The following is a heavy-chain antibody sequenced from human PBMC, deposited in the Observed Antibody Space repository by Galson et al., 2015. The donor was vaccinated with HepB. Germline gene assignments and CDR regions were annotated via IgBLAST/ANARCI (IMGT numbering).Heavy chain of an antibody. CDR3: AVPSRGGSYPPGN. D-gene: IGHD1-26*01. J-gene: IGHJ4*02. CDR1: GFTFSDYY. V-gene: IGHV3-11*03. CDR2: ISSSSSYT. Sequence: SLRLSCAASGFTFSDYYLSWIRQAPGKGLEWVSYISSSSSYTNYADSVKGRFTISRDNAKNSMYPQMNSLRVEDTAVYYCAVPSRGGSYPPGNWGQGTLVTVSS.